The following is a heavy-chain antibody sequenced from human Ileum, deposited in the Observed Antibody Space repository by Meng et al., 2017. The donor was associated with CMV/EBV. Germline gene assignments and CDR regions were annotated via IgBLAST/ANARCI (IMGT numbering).Heavy chain of an antibody. J-gene: IGHJ5*02. CDR3: ARGVYDSGTYCYP. CDR2: ISSSGTII. D-gene: IGHD3-22*01. V-gene: IGHV3-48*03. CDR1: GFTFTNYE. Sequence: GGSLRLSCAASGFTFTNYEMNWVRQAPGKGLEWVSYISSSGTIIYYADSVKGRFTISRDNAKNSLYLQMNSLRAEDTAVYYCARGVYDSGTYCYPWGQGTLVTVSS.